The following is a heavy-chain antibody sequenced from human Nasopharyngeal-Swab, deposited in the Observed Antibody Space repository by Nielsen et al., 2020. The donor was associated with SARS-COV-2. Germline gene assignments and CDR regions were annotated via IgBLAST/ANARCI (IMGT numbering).Heavy chain of an antibody. V-gene: IGHV3-30-3*01. J-gene: IGHJ6*02. D-gene: IGHD1-7*01. CDR1: GFTFSSYA. CDR2: ISYDGPNK. Sequence: GESLKISCAASGFTFSSYAMHWVRQAPGKGLEWVAVISYDGPNKYYADSVKGRFTVSRDNSKNTLYLQMNSLRAEDTAVYYCARPRRELRVYYGMDVWGQGTTVTVSS. CDR3: ARPRRELRVYYGMDV.